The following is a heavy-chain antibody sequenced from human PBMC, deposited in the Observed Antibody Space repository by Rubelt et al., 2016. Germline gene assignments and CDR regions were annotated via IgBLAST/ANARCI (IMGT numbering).Heavy chain of an antibody. J-gene: IGHJ4*02. V-gene: IGHV3-23*04. D-gene: IGHD3-10*01. CDR2: ISGGSGST. Sequence: EVQLVESGGGLVQPGGSLRLSCAASGFTFSSYSMKWVRQAPGKGLEWVSAISGGSGSTYYADSVKGRFTISRDNSKNAQYLQMNSLRAEDKAVYYCARDRAFNSFDYWGQGTLTTVSA. CDR1: GFTFSSYS. CDR3: ARDRAFNSFDY.